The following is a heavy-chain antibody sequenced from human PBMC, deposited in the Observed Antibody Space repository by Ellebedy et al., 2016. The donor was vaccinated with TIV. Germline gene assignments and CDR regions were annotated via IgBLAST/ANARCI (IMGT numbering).Heavy chain of an antibody. CDR2: IRSKAYGGTT. CDR3: TRAFGDAVISYFDY. V-gene: IGHV3-49*03. CDR1: GFTFGDYA. Sequence: GESLKISXTASGFTFGDYAMSWFRQAPGKGLEWVGFIRSKAYGGTTEYAASVKGRFTISRDDSKSIAYLQMNSLKTEDTAVYYCTRAFGDAVISYFDYWGQGTLVTVSS. J-gene: IGHJ4*02. D-gene: IGHD3-10*01.